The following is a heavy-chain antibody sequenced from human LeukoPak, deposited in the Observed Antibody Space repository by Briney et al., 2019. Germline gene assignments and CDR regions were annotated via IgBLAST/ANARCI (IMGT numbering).Heavy chain of an antibody. CDR2: IYTSGGI. D-gene: IGHD5-24*01. J-gene: IGHJ2*01. Sequence: PSETLSLTCTVSGDSLSDNYWSWIRQPAGKGLEWIGRIYTSGGINYNPSLKSRVSMSIDTSKNQLSLNLRSLTAADTAVYYCARHVSAYNPHWYFDLWGRGTLVTVSA. V-gene: IGHV4-4*07. CDR3: ARHVSAYNPHWYFDL. CDR1: GDSLSDNY.